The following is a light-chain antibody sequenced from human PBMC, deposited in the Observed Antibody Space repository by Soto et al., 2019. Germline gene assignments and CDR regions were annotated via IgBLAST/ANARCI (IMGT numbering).Light chain of an antibody. J-gene: IGLJ1*01. CDR2: DVS. CDR1: SSDVGGYNY. V-gene: IGLV2-14*01. CDR3: SSYTSSSTLLYV. Sequence: SVLTQPASVSGSPGQSLTISCTGTSSDVGGYNYVSWYQQHPGKAPKLMIYDVSNRPSGVSNRFSGSKSGNTASLTISGLQAEDEADYYCSSYTSSSTLLYVFVTGTKVTVL.